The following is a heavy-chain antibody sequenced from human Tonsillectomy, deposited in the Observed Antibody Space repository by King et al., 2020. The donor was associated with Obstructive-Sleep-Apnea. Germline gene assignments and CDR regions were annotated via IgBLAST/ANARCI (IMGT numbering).Heavy chain of an antibody. D-gene: IGHD3-16*01. CDR1: GYTFTAYY. Sequence: QLVQSGAEVKRPGASVKVSCKTSGYTFTAYYMYWVRQAPGQGLEWMGWITPQTGAKNYAQKFQGGVTMTRASSISNAYMELTRLRSDDTAVYYGAREAAKYDYVWGDWGQGTLVTVSS. CDR3: AREAAKYDYVWGD. J-gene: IGHJ4*02. V-gene: IGHV1-2*02. CDR2: ITPQTGAK.